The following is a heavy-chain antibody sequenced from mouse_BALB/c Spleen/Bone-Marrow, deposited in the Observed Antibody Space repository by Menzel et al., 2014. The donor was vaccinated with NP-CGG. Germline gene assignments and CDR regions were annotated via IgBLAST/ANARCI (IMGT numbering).Heavy chain of an antibody. CDR2: INPSNGRT. Sequence: QVHVKQSGAELVKPGASVKLSCKASGYTFTSYWMHWVKQRPGQGLEWIGEINPSNGRTNYNEKFKSKATLTVDKSSSTAYMQLSSLTSEDSAVYYCARWGTTLAYWGQGTLVTVSA. J-gene: IGHJ3*01. CDR3: ARWGTTLAY. V-gene: IGHV1S81*02. D-gene: IGHD2-13*01. CDR1: GYTFTSYW.